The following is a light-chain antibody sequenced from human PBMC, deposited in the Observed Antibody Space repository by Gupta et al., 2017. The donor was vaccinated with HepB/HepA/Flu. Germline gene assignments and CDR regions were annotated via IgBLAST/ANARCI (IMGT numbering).Light chain of an antibody. J-gene: IGLJ3*02. CDR3: QTWTTGSRV. V-gene: IGLV4-69*01. Sequence: QLVLTQSPSASASLGASVKLTCTLRSGHSTYNVVWYQQQPEKVPRFLMKVNSDGSHTKGDGIPDRFSGSTSGPERYLIISSLQSEDEADYYCQTWTTGSRVFGGGTKVTV. CDR2: VNSDGSH. CDR1: SGHSTYN.